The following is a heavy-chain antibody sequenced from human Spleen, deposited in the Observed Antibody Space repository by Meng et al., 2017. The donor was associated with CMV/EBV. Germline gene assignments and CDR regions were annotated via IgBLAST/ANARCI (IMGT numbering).Heavy chain of an antibody. CDR2: IHYSGST. J-gene: IGHJ5*02. CDR1: GGSISSTNYY. CDR3: ARDGCGSTSCYVGAGNWFDP. D-gene: IGHD2-2*01. Sequence: GSLRLSCTVSGGSISSTNYYWGWIRQPPGKGLEWIGTIHYSGSTYYNPSLKSRVTISIDTSMNQFSLELSSVTAADTAVYYCARDGCGSTSCYVGAGNWFDPWGQGTLVTVSS. V-gene: IGHV4-39*07.